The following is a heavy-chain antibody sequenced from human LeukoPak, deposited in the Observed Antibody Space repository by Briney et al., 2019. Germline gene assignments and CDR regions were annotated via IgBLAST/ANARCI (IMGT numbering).Heavy chain of an antibody. CDR1: GGSFSSGSYY. D-gene: IGHD2-2*01. CDR2: IYDSGST. V-gene: IGHV4-61*01. CDR3: ARESVIVVVPAAMENWFDR. Sequence: SETLSLTCTVSGGSFSSGSYYWSWIPQPPGKGLDGIGNIYDSGSTNYNPSLKSRVTISVDPSKNQFPLTLTSVTAADTDVYYCARESVIVVVPAAMENWFDRWGQATLVTASS. J-gene: IGHJ5*02.